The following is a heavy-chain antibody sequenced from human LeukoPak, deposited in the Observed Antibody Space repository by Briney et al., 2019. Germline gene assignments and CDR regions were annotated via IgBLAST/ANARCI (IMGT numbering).Heavy chain of an antibody. CDR1: GGSISSSSYY. D-gene: IGHD3-10*01. Sequence: SETLSLTCTVSGGSISSSSYYWGWIRQPPGKGLEWIGSIYYSGSSYYNPSLKSRVTISVDTSKNLFSLKLSSVTAADTAVYYCARYYGRNDAFDIWGQGTMVTVSS. V-gene: IGHV4-39*01. J-gene: IGHJ3*02. CDR2: IYYSGSS. CDR3: ARYYGRNDAFDI.